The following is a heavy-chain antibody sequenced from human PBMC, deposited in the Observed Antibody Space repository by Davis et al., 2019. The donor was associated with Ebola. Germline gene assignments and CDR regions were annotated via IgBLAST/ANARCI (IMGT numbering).Heavy chain of an antibody. CDR2: INSDGSST. D-gene: IGHD6-19*01. J-gene: IGHJ1*01. CDR1: GFTFDDFA. CDR3: ARPLRGWYEDFQR. V-gene: IGHV3-74*01. Sequence: HTGGSLRLSCAASGFTFDDFAMAWVRQSPGKGLVWVSRINSDGSSTSYADSVKGRFTISRDNAKNTLYLQMNSLRAEDTAVYYCARPLRGWYEDFQRWGQGTLVTVSS.